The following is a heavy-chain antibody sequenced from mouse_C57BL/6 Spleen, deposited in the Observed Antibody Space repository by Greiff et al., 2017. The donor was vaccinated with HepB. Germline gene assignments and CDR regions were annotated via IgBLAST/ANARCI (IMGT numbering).Heavy chain of an antibody. CDR1: GFTFSSYA. CDR2: ISDGGSYT. D-gene: IGHD3-2*01. Sequence: EVKLVESGGGLVKPGGSLKLSCAASGFTFSSYAMSWVRQTPEKRLEWVATISDGGSYTYYPDNVKGRFTISRDNAKNNLYLQMSHLKSEDTAMYYCARERQGYYFDYWGQGTTLTVSS. V-gene: IGHV5-4*01. J-gene: IGHJ2*01. CDR3: ARERQGYYFDY.